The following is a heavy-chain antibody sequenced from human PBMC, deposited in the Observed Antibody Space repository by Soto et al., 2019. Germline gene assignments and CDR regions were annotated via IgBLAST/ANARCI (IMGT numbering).Heavy chain of an antibody. CDR2: TYYRSKWYN. D-gene: IGHD1-26*01. CDR1: GDSVSSNTAA. V-gene: IGHV6-1*01. Sequence: SQTLSLTCAISGDSVSSNTAAWNRIRQSPSRGLEWLGRTYYRSKWYNDYAVSVKSRITINPDTSKNQFSLHLNSVTPEDTALYYCVRDVGFDFDYWGLGTLVTVS. CDR3: VRDVGFDFDY. J-gene: IGHJ4*02.